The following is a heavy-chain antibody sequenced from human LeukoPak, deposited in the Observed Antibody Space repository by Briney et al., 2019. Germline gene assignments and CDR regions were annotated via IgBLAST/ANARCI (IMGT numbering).Heavy chain of an antibody. CDR3: ARDGGVANDAFDI. CDR1: GASISSGNW. Sequence: SETLSLTCAVSGASISSGNWWSWVRRPPGKGLEWIGEIYHSGSTSYKSSLKSRVTISVDKSKNQFSLKLSSVTAADTAVYYCARDGGVANDAFDIWGQGTMATVSS. J-gene: IGHJ3*02. V-gene: IGHV4-4*02. D-gene: IGHD3-3*01. CDR2: IYHSGST.